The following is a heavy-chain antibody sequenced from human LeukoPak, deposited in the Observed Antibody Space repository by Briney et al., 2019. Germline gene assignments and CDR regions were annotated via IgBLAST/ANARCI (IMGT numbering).Heavy chain of an antibody. D-gene: IGHD2-15*01. CDR3: ARAGGYFYGMDV. CDR1: GFTFSSYA. Sequence: GRSQRLSCAASGFTFSSYAMHWVRQAPGKGLEWVAVISYDGSNKYYADSVKGRLTISRDNSKNTLYLQMNSLRAEDTAVYYCARAGGYFYGMDVWGQGTTVTVSS. V-gene: IGHV3-30-3*01. J-gene: IGHJ6*02. CDR2: ISYDGSNK.